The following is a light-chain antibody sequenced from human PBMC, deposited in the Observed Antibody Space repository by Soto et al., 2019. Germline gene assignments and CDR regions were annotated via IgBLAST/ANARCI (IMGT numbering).Light chain of an antibody. CDR2: NLS. CDR1: NSDVGGYNY. CDR3: TSYTSSSTRV. V-gene: IGLV2-14*03. Sequence: QSVLTQPASVPGSPGQSITISCTGTNSDVGGYNYVSWYQQYPGKAPKLLIYNLSNRPSGVSNRFSGSKSGNTASLTISGLQAEDEADYYCTSYTSSSTRVFGGGTKVTVL. J-gene: IGLJ3*02.